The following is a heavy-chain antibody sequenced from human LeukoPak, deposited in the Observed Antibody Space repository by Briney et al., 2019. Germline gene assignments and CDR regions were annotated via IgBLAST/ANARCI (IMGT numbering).Heavy chain of an antibody. V-gene: IGHV1-2*02. CDR3: ARDMYYYDSSGYPAY. CDR2: INPNSGGT. J-gene: IGHJ4*02. Sequence: SXXVSCKASGYTFTGYYMHWVRQAPGQGLEWMGWINPNSGGTNYAQKFQGRVTMTRDTSISTAYMELSRLRSDDTAVYYCARDMYYYDSSGYPAYWGQGTLVTVSS. CDR1: GYTFTGYY. D-gene: IGHD3-22*01.